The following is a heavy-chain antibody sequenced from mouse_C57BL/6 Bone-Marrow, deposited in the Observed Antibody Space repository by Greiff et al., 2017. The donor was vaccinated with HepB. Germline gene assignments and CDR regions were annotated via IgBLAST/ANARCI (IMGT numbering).Heavy chain of an antibody. CDR1: GFTFTDYY. J-gene: IGHJ4*01. CDR3: ASLSSYAMDY. V-gene: IGHV7-3*01. CDR2: IRNKANGYTT. D-gene: IGHD6-1*01. Sequence: EVKLVESGGGLVQPGGSLSLSCAASGFTFTDYYMSWVRQPPGKALEWLGFIRNKANGYTTEYSASVKGRFTISRDNSQSILYLQMNALGAEDSATYYCASLSSYAMDYWGQGTSVTVSS.